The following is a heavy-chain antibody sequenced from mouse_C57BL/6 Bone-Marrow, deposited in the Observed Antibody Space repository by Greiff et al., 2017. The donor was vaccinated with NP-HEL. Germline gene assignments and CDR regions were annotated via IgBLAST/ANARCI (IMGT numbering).Heavy chain of an antibody. J-gene: IGHJ3*01. V-gene: IGHV14-2*01. CDR2: IDPEDGET. CDR3: VRSWFAY. Sequence: VQLQQSGAELVKPGASVKLSCTASGFTITDYYMHWVKQRPEQGLEWIGRIDPEDGETTYAPKFQGKATITVDTSSITAYLQLSSLTSEDTAVYYCVRSWFAYWGQGTLVTVSA. CDR1: GFTITDYY.